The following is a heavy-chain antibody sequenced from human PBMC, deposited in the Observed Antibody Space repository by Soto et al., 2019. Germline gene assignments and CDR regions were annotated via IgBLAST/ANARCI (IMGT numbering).Heavy chain of an antibody. CDR1: GGTFSSYA. CDR2: IIPIFGTA. V-gene: IGHV1-69*01. Sequence: QVQLVQSGAEVKKPGSSVKVSCKASGGTFSSYAISWVRQAPGQGLEWMGGIIPIFGTANYAQKFQGRVTITADESTSTAYMELSRLRSEDTAVYYCARGTMVRGVPNCGMDVWGQGTTVTVSS. D-gene: IGHD3-10*01. CDR3: ARGTMVRGVPNCGMDV. J-gene: IGHJ6*02.